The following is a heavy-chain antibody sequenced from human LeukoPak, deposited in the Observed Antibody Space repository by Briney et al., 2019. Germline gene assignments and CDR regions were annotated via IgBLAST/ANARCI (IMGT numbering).Heavy chain of an antibody. CDR3: ARAAPGFSRIPYYYYDCYMDV. CDR2: IYYSGST. D-gene: IGHD2-15*01. CDR1: GGSISSYY. J-gene: IGHJ6*03. V-gene: IGHV4-59*01. Sequence: SETLSLTCTVSGGSISSYYWSWIRQPPGKGLEWIGYIYYSGSTNYNPSLKSRVTISVDTSKNQFSLKLSSVTAADTAVYYCARAAPGFSRIPYYYYDCYMDVWGKGTTVTVSS.